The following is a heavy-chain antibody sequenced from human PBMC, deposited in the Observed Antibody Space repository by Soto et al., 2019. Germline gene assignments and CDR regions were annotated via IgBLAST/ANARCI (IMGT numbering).Heavy chain of an antibody. D-gene: IGHD3-3*01. CDR3: ARAETTICGVANHMDV. CDR1: GYTFTSYG. CDR2: ISAYNGNT. V-gene: IGHV1-18*01. J-gene: IGHJ6*04. Sequence: ASVKVSCKASGYTFTSYGISWVRQAPGQGLEWMGWISAYNGNTNYAQKLQGRVTMTTDTSTSTAYMELRSLRSDDTAVYYCARAETTICGVANHMDVWGKGTTVTVSS.